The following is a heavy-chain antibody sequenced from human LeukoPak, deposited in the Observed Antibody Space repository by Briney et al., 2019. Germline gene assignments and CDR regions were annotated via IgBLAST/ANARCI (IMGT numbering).Heavy chain of an antibody. CDR3: ARSIKVAARPGYFDY. CDR2: IYSGGST. D-gene: IGHD6-6*01. V-gene: IGHV3-53*01. CDR1: GFTVSSNY. J-gene: IGHJ4*02. Sequence: GGSLRLSCAASGFTVSSNYMSWVRQAPGKGLEWVSVIYSGGSTYYADSVKGRFTISRDNAKNSLYLQMNSLRAEDTAVYYCARSIKVAARPGYFDYWGQGTLVTVSS.